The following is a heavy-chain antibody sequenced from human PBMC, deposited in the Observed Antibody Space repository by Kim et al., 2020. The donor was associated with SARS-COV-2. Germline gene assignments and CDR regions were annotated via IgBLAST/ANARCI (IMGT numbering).Heavy chain of an antibody. V-gene: IGHV1-2*02. CDR1: GYTFTDHY. Sequence: ASVKVSCKASGYTFTDHYIHWVRQAPGQGLEWMGWINPTTGDTKSAQKFQGRVTVTREASVTTVYMELTWLTSDDTAMYYCARDPGRGWNLDCWGQGTLVSVSA. CDR3: ARDPGRGWNLDC. CDR2: INPTTGDT. J-gene: IGHJ4*02. D-gene: IGHD6-19*01.